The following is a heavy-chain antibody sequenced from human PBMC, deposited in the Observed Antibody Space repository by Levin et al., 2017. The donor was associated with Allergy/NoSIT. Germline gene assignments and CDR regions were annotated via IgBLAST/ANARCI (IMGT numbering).Heavy chain of an antibody. D-gene: IGHD3-10*01. V-gene: IGHV4-39*01. J-gene: IGHJ4*02. CDR1: GGSISSSSYY. CDR3: ARRYYYNSGSYFFDY. Sequence: SETLSLTCTVSGGSISSSSYYWGWIRQPPGTGLEWIVSIYYSGSTYYNPSLKSRVTISVDTSNNQFSLKLSSVTAADTAVYYCARRYYYNSGSYFFDYWGQGTLVTVSS. CDR2: IYYSGST.